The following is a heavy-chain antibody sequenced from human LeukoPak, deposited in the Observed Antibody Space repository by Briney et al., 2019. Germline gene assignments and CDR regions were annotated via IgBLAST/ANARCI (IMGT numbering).Heavy chain of an antibody. CDR2: TRNKADSYTT. CDR1: GLTLGDHY. J-gene: IGHJ4*02. Sequence: GSLRLSCAPSGLTLGDHYRDGVRQAPGKGLEWVGRTRNKADSYTTVYAASVNGRFTISRDDSKSSLYLQMNSLKNEDTAGYYCSRGGLYCGGSAFVFWGQGTLVTVSS. D-gene: IGHD2-21*01. V-gene: IGHV3-72*01. CDR3: SRGGLYCGGSAFVF.